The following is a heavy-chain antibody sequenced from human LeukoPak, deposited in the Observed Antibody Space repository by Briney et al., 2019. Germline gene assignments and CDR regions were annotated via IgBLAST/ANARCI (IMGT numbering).Heavy chain of an antibody. Sequence: ASVKLSCKASGYTFTSYGISWVRQAPGQGLEWMGGISAYKGNTNYAQKLQGRVTMTTDTSTSTAYMELRSLRSDDTAVYCCARDKEDERFQHWGQGTLATVSS. J-gene: IGHJ1*01. CDR3: ARDKEDERFQH. V-gene: IGHV1-18*01. CDR2: ISAYKGNT. CDR1: GYTFTSYG.